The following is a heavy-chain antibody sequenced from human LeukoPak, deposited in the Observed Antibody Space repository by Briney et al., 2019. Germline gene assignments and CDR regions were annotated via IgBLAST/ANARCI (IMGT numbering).Heavy chain of an antibody. CDR1: GGSISSSNW. J-gene: IGHJ4*02. CDR3: ARYSSGWYSLYYFDY. D-gene: IGHD6-19*01. Sequence: PSETLSLTCAVSGGSISSSNWWSWVRQPPGKGLEWIGEIYHSGGTNYNPSLKSRVTISVDKSKNQFSLKLSSVTAADTAVYYCARYSSGWYSLYYFDYWGQGTLVTVSS. V-gene: IGHV4-4*02. CDR2: IYHSGGT.